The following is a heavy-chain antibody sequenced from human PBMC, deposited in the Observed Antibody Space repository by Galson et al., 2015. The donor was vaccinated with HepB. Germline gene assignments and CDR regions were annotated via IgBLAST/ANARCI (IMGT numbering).Heavy chain of an antibody. J-gene: IGHJ4*02. CDR2: INPNTSVT. D-gene: IGHD3-16*01. Sequence: SVKVSCKASGYSFTGHHTHWVRQAPGQGLEWLGWINPNTSVTKFAQKFEGRVTLTTDTSINTAYMELSGLRSDDTAVYFCAIVSLLAYYFDNWGQGTLLTVSS. V-gene: IGHV1-2*02. CDR3: AIVSLLAYYFDN. CDR1: GYSFTGHH.